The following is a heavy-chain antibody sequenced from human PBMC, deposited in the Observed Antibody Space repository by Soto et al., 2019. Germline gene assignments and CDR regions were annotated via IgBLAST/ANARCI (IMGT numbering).Heavy chain of an antibody. CDR2: IFYSENT. J-gene: IGHJ6*02. Sequence: SETLSLTCTVSGDSVTSGSHYWSWIRQPPGKGLEYIGYIFYSENTSYHPSLKSRVTISVDTSKNQFSLKLSSVTAADTAVYYCARDPRPFCSGGSCYGGYYYYYGMDVWGQGTTVTVSS. CDR1: GDSVTSGSHY. CDR3: ARDPRPFCSGGSCYGGYYYYYGMDV. V-gene: IGHV4-61*01. D-gene: IGHD2-15*01.